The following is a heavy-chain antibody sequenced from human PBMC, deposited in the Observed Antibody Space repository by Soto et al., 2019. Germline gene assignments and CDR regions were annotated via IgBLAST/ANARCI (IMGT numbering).Heavy chain of an antibody. Sequence: PSETLSLTCTVSGGSVSSGSHYWSWIRQPPGKGLEWIGYIYYSGSTNYNPSLKSRVTISIDTSKNQFSLKLSSMTAADTAVYYCARGSSWPLYYFAMGVWGQGTTVTVSS. CDR3: ARGSSWPLYYFAMGV. CDR1: GGSVSSGSHY. J-gene: IGHJ6*02. D-gene: IGHD6-13*01. CDR2: IYYSGST. V-gene: IGHV4-61*01.